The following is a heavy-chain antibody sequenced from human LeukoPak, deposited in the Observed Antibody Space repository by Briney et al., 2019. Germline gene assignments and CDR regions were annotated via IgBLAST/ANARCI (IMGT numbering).Heavy chain of an antibody. CDR3: ARVGFGEFQTFFGY. Sequence: GGSLRLSCAASGFTFSSYSMNWVRQAPGKGLEWVSSISSSSSYVYYADSVKGRFTISRDNAKNSLYLQMNSLRAEDTAVYYCARVGFGEFQTFFGYWGQGTLVTVSS. D-gene: IGHD3-10*01. CDR2: ISSSSSYV. CDR1: GFTFSSYS. V-gene: IGHV3-21*01. J-gene: IGHJ4*02.